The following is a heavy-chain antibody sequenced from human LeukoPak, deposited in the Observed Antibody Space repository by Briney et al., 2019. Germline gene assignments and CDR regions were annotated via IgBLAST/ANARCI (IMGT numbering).Heavy chain of an antibody. CDR1: GFTFSSYG. V-gene: IGHV3-33*05. J-gene: IGHJ4*02. CDR3: AKSSQYYYDSSVDY. CDR2: ISYDGSDK. Sequence: GRSLRLSCAASGFTFSSYGMHWVRQAPGKGLEWVAVISYDGSDKYYADSVKGRFTISRDNSKNTLYLQMNSLRAEDTAVYYCAKSSQYYYDSSVDYWGQGTLVTVSS. D-gene: IGHD3-22*01.